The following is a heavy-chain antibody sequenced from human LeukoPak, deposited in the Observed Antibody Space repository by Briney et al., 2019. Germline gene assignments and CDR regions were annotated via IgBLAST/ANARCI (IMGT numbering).Heavy chain of an antibody. V-gene: IGHV4-34*01. CDR3: ARHGGVVTAIPKYYYYYYMDV. CDR2: INHSGST. CDR1: GGSFSGYY. Sequence: SETLSLTCAVYGGSFSGYYWSWIRQPPGKGPEWIGEINHSGSTNYNPSLKSRVTISVDTSKNQFSLKLSSVTAADTAVYYCARHGGVVTAIPKYYYYYYMDVWGKGTTVTISS. D-gene: IGHD2-21*02. J-gene: IGHJ6*03.